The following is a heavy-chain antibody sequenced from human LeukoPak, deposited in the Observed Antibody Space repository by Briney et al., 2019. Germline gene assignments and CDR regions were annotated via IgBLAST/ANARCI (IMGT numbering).Heavy chain of an antibody. CDR3: ARETGGSFEYFDY. V-gene: IGHV1-2*06. J-gene: IGHJ4*02. D-gene: IGHD7-27*01. Sequence: PGASVKFSCKAAGYSFTSYYIHWVRQAPGQGLEWMGRINPSSGGTNYAQKFQGRVTMTRDTSITTAYMGLSSLRSDDTAVYYCARETGGSFEYFDYWGQGTLVTVSS. CDR2: INPSSGGT. CDR1: GYSFTSYY.